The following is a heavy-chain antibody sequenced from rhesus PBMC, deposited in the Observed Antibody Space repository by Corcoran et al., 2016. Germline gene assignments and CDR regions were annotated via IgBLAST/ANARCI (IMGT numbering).Heavy chain of an antibody. D-gene: IGHD1-44*01. CDR3: ARYMGSRRRLDV. CDR1: GGSFSSHW. V-gene: IGHV4-80*01. Sequence: QVQLQESGPGLAKPSETLSLTFAVSGGSFSSHWWSRTRQPPGKGLEWIGEINGNSGSTNYNPSLKSRVTISKDASKNQFSLKLSSVTAADTAVYYCARYMGSRRRLDVWGPGVLVTVSS. CDR2: INGNSGST. J-gene: IGHJ5-1*01.